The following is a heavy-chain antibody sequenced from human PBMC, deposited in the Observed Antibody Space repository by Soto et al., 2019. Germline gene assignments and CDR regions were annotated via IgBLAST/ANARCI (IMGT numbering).Heavy chain of an antibody. J-gene: IGHJ4*01. D-gene: IGHD4-17*01. CDR2: ISAYSGNT. CDR1: GYTFTTYG. CDR3: ARVVKAGDYGDYGRYYFDY. Sequence: QVQLVQSGAEVKKPGASVKVSCKASGYTFTTYGITWVRQAPGQGVEWMGWISAYSGNTNYAQKLQGRLTVTTATSTNTAYMDLRSLRSDDTAVYYCARVVKAGDYGDYGRYYFDYWGHGTLVTVSS. V-gene: IGHV1-18*04.